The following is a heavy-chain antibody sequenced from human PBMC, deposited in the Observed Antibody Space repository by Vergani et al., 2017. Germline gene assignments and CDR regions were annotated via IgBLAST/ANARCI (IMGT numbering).Heavy chain of an antibody. V-gene: IGHV1-69*17. CDR2: IIPIFGIA. Sequence: QVQLVQSGAEVKKPGSSVKVSCKASGGTFSSYAISWVRQAPGQGLEWMGGIIPIFGIANYAQKFQGRVTITADKSTSTAYMELSSLRSEDTAVYYCARVECVGDCYSPDWFDPWGQGTLVTVSS. CDR3: ARVECVGDCYSPDWFDP. J-gene: IGHJ5*02. CDR1: GGTFSSYA. D-gene: IGHD2-21*02.